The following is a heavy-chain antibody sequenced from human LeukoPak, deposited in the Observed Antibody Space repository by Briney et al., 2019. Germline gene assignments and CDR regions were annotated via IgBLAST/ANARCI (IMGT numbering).Heavy chain of an antibody. CDR2: IYYSGST. Sequence: SETLSLTSTVSGGSISSSSYYWGWIRQPPGKGLEWIGSIYYSGSTYYNPSLKSRVTISVDTSKNQFSLKLSSVTAADTAVYYCARHLVVPAASRGFDYWGQGTLVTVSS. CDR1: GGSISSSSYY. J-gene: IGHJ4*02. V-gene: IGHV4-39*01. CDR3: ARHLVVPAASRGFDY. D-gene: IGHD2-2*01.